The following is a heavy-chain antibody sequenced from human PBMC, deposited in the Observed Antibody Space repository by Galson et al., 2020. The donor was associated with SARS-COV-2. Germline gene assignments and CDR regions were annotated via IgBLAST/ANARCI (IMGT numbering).Heavy chain of an antibody. V-gene: IGHV3-21*01. CDR3: ARDFTNYADYYAMDV. Sequence: TGGSLRLSCAASGFTFSSYNMNLVRQAPGKGLEWVSSISTTSRYIYYADSVKGRFTISRDNTKNSLYLQMNSLRAEDTALYYCARDFTNYADYYAMDVWGQGTTVTVSS. J-gene: IGHJ6*02. CDR2: ISTTSRYI. D-gene: IGHD4-4*01. CDR1: GFTFSSYN.